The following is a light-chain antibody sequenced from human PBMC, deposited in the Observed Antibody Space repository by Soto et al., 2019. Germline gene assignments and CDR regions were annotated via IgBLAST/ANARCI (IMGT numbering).Light chain of an antibody. J-gene: IGKJ4*01. CDR3: QQYGRSPLT. Sequence: EIVLTQSPGTLSLSPGERATLSCRASQSVSSSYLAWYQQKPGQAPRLLIYGASSRATGIPDRFSGSGSGTDFTLTINRLEPEDFAVYYCQQYGRSPLTFGGGTKVELK. V-gene: IGKV3-20*01. CDR1: QSVSSSY. CDR2: GAS.